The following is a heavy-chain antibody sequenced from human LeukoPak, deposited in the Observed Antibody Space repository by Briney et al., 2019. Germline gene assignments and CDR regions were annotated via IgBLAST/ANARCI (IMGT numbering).Heavy chain of an antibody. D-gene: IGHD4-23*01. V-gene: IGHV3-23*01. J-gene: IGHJ4*02. CDR2: ISGSGGST. CDR3: AKDLSRGGGNLPAYFDY. CDR1: GFTFRFYV. Sequence: QPGGSLRLSCAASGFTFRFYVMNWVRQAPGKGLEWVSGISGSGGSTYYAGSVKGRFTISRDNSKNTLYLQMNSLRAEDTAVYYCAKDLSRGGGNLPAYFDYWGQGTLVTVSS.